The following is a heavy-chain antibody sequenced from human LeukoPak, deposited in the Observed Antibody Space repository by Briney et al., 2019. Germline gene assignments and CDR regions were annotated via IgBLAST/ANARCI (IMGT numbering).Heavy chain of an antibody. CDR1: GFPFSSYS. CDR2: ISSSSYI. CDR3: ARDSYCDYVAEY. D-gene: IGHD4-17*01. J-gene: IGHJ4*02. Sequence: GGSLRLSCAASGFPFSSYSMNWVRQAPGKGLEWVSSISSSSYIYYADSVRGRFTISRDNAKNSLYLQMNSLRAEDTAVYYCARDSYCDYVAEYWGQGTLVTVSS. V-gene: IGHV3-21*01.